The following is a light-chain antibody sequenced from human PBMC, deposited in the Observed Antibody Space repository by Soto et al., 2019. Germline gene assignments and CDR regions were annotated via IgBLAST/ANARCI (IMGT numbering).Light chain of an antibody. V-gene: IGLV2-14*01. J-gene: IGLJ1*01. Sequence: QSALTQPASVSGSPGQSITISCTGTSSDVGGYNYVSWYQQHPGKAPKLMIYEVSNRPSGVSNRFSGSKSGNTASLTISGLQAEDEADYYCSSYTSRSTYGFGTGTKLTVL. CDR1: SSDVGGYNY. CDR2: EVS. CDR3: SSYTSRSTYG.